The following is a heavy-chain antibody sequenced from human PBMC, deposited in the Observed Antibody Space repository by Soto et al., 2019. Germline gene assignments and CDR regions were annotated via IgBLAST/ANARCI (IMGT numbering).Heavy chain of an antibody. D-gene: IGHD6-6*01. CDR3: ARASIAARYFDY. V-gene: IGHV1-2*04. Sequence: QVQLVQSGAEVKKPGASVKVSCKASGYTFTGYYMHWVRQAPGQGLEWMGGINPHSGGTHSAQKFQGWVTMTRDTSISTAYMELSRLRSDDTAVYYCARASIAARYFDYWVQGPLVTVSS. CDR1: GYTFTGYY. CDR2: INPHSGGT. J-gene: IGHJ4*02.